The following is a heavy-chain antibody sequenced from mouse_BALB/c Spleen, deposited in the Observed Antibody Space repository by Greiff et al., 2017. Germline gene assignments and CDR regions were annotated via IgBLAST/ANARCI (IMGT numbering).Heavy chain of an antibody. J-gene: IGHJ3*01. CDR2: IWAGGST. Sequence: VQLVESGPGLVAPSQSLSITCTVSGFSLTSYGVHWVRQPPGKGLEWLGVIWAGGSTNYNSALMSRLSISKDNSKSQVFLKMNSLQTDDTAMYYCARGGGYDGLAYWGQGTLVTVSA. D-gene: IGHD2-2*01. V-gene: IGHV2-9*02. CDR3: ARGGGYDGLAY. CDR1: GFSLTSYG.